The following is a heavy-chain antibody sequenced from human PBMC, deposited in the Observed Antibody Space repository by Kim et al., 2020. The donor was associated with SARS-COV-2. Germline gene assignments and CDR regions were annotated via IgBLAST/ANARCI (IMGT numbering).Heavy chain of an antibody. CDR1: GYTFDTYA. CDR3: AREGSGSYDWLDP. CDR2: INGGNGNT. J-gene: IGHJ5*02. D-gene: IGHD3-10*01. V-gene: IGHV1-3*01. Sequence: ASVKVSCKASGYTFDTYALYWVRQAPGQRLEWMGWINGGNGNTRYSQTFQGRVTITRDTSATTAYMELSSLTSKDTAMYYCAREGSGSYDWLDPWGQGTLVTVS.